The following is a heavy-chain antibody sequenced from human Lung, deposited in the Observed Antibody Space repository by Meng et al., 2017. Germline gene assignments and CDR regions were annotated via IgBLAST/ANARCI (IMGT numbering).Heavy chain of an antibody. CDR1: GFTFTDHW. Sequence: LGASWGVLVPAWGSLRLSCAASGFTFTDHWMHWVRQGPGKGLVWVSRINRDGTKPTYADSVKGRFTISRDNAKNTLYLQMNNLRAEDTAFYYCTNDRLNHWGQGALVTVSS. D-gene: IGHD1-1*01. CDR3: TNDRLNH. V-gene: IGHV3-74*01. J-gene: IGHJ1*01. CDR2: INRDGTKP.